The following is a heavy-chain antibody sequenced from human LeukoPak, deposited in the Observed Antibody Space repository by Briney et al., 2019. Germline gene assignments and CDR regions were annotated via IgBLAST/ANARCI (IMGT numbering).Heavy chain of an antibody. Sequence: SETLSRTCTVSGGSISSSSYYWGWIRQPPGKGLEWTGRMHYSGIIHYNPSLKSRVTISVDTSKNQFSLKLSSVTAADTAVYYCASVYDGRYFDYWGQGTLVTVSS. CDR1: GGSISSSSYY. V-gene: IGHV4-39*01. CDR3: ASVYDGRYFDY. D-gene: IGHD5/OR15-5a*01. CDR2: MHYSGII. J-gene: IGHJ4*02.